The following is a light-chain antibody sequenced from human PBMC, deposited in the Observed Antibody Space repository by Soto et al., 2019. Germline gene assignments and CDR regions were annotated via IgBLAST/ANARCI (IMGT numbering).Light chain of an antibody. CDR1: QSVSNN. Sequence: EIVMTQSPATLCVSPGERATLSCRASQSVSNNLAWYQQKPGQAPRLVIYRASTRATGIPARFSGSGSGTEFTLTISSLQPDDFATYYCQHYDSYLDAFGQGTRLDI. J-gene: IGKJ1*01. CDR3: QHYDSYLDA. V-gene: IGKV3D-15*01. CDR2: RAS.